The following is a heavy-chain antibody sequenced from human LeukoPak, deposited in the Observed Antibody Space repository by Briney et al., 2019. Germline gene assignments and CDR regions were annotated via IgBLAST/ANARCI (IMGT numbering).Heavy chain of an antibody. CDR2: ISSSSSYI. J-gene: IGHJ6*03. CDR1: GFTFSSYS. V-gene: IGHV3-21*01. Sequence: GGSLRLSCAASGFTFSSYSMNWVRQAPGKGLEWVSSISSSSSYIYYADSVKGRFTISRDNAKNSLYLQMNSLRAEDTAVYYCARRVYCSGGSCYSDYYYYMDVWGKGTTVTVSS. D-gene: IGHD2-15*01. CDR3: ARRVYCSGGSCYSDYYYYMDV.